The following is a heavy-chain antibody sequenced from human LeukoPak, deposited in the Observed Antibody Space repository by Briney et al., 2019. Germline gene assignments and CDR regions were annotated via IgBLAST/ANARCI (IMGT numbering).Heavy chain of an antibody. CDR2: IFSGGST. CDR3: ARHDTYYVSSGPFDS. CDR1: GGSISSSTFY. Sequence: PSETLSLTCTVSGGSISSSTFYWGWIRQPPGKGLEWIGSIFSGGSTYYNPSLKSRVTISVDTSKNHFSLKLSSVTAADTAVYYCARHDTYYVSSGPFDSWGQGTLVTVSS. J-gene: IGHJ4*02. V-gene: IGHV4-39*01. D-gene: IGHD3-22*01.